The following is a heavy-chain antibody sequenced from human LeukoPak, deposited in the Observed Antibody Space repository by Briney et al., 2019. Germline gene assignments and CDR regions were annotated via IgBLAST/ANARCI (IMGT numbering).Heavy chain of an antibody. CDR1: GFTFSSYA. J-gene: IGHJ6*03. CDR2: ISGSGGST. CDR3: AAYRVVPAASKGTKRANYYYYYYMDV. V-gene: IGHV3-23*01. D-gene: IGHD2-2*01. Sequence: GGSLRLSCAASGFTFSSYAMSWVRQAPGKGLEWVSAISGSGGSTYYADSVKGRFTISRDNSKNTLYLQMNSLRAEDTAVYYCAAYRVVPAASKGTKRANYYYYYYMDVWGKGTTVTVSS.